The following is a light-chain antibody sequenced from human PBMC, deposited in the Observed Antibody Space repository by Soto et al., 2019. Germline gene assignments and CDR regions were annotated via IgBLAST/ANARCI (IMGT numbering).Light chain of an antibody. V-gene: IGKV3-20*01. Sequence: EIVLTQSPGTLSLSPGERATLSCRASQSVSSSYLAWYQQKPGQAPRLLIYGASSRATGIPDRFSGSGSGTDFTLTISRLEPEDFAVYYCQLGKTFGQGTKLEIK. CDR2: GAS. CDR1: QSVSSSY. CDR3: QLGKT. J-gene: IGKJ2*01.